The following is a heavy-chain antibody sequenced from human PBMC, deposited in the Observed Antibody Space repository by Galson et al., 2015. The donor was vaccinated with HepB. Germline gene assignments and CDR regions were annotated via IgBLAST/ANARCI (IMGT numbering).Heavy chain of an antibody. D-gene: IGHD6-13*01. CDR3: ARGRQQPEYSYYYYGMDV. V-gene: IGHV1-18*01. Sequence: SVKVSCKASGGTFSSYAISWVRQAPGQGLEWMGWISAYNGNTNYAQKLQGRVTMTTDTSTSTAYMELRSLRSDDTAVYYCARGRQQPEYSYYYYGMDVWGQGTTVTVSS. J-gene: IGHJ6*02. CDR1: GGTFSSYA. CDR2: ISAYNGNT.